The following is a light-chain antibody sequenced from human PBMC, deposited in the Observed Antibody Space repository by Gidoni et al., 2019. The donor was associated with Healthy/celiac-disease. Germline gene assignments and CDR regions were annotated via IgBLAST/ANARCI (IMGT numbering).Light chain of an antibody. V-gene: IGLV1-51*01. CDR3: GTWDSSLSAGFWV. CDR1: SSNIGNNY. J-gene: IGLJ3*02. CDR2: DNN. Sequence: QSVLTQPPSVSAAPGQKVTISCSGSSSNIGNNYVSWYQQLPGTAPKLLIYDNNKRPSGIPDRCSGSKSGTSATLGITGLQTGDEADYYCGTWDSSLSAGFWVFGGGTKLTVL.